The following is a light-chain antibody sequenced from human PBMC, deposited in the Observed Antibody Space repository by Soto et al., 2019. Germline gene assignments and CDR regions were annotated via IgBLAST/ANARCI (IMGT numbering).Light chain of an antibody. CDR3: RAWYSSSPVV. V-gene: IGLV3-1*01. Sequence: SYELTQPPSVSVSPGQTASITCSGDKLGDKYACWYQQKPGQSPVLVIYQDSKRPSGIPERFSGSKSGNSATLTIGGTQAMGEADCCCRAWYSSSPVVFGGGTKLTVL. CDR2: QDS. J-gene: IGLJ2*01. CDR1: KLGDKY.